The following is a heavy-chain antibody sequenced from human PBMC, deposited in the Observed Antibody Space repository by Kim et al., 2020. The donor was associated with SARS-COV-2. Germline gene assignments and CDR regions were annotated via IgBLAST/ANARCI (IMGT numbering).Heavy chain of an antibody. J-gene: IGHJ4*02. D-gene: IGHD5-12*01. Sequence: GGSLRLSCAASGFTVSSNYMSWVRQAPGKGLEWVSVIYSGGSTYYADSVKGRFTISRDNSKNTLYLQMNSLRAEDTAVYYCARGVDAVATTFDYWGQGTLVTVSS. CDR1: GFTVSSNY. CDR2: IYSGGST. CDR3: ARGVDAVATTFDY. V-gene: IGHV3-53*01.